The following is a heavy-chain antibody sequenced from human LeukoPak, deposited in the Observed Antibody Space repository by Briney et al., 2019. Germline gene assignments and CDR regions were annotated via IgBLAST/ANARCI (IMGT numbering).Heavy chain of an antibody. V-gene: IGHV4-31*03. CDR2: IYYSGST. CDR1: GGSISSGGYY. Sequence: PSQTLSLTCTVSGGSISSGGYYWSWIRQHPGKGLEWIGYIYYSGSTYYNPSLKSRVTISVDTSKNQFSLKLSSVTAADTAVYYCARVAVIVATIMPFDIWGQGTMVTVSS. J-gene: IGHJ3*02. CDR3: ARVAVIVATIMPFDI. D-gene: IGHD5-12*01.